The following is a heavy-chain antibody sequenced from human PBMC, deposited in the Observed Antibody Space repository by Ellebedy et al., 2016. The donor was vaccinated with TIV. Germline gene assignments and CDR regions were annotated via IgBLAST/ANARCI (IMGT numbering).Heavy chain of an antibody. CDR1: GYTFTSYY. CDR2: INPSGGST. CDR3: ARGFRYGSGRWPLDY. V-gene: IGHV1-46*01. D-gene: IGHD4-23*01. J-gene: IGHJ4*02. Sequence: AASVKVSCKASGYTFTSYYMHWVRQAPGQGLEWMGIINPSGGSTSYAQKFQGRVTMTIDTFTGTGYMDLRNLRSDDTAVYYCARGFRYGSGRWPLDYWGQGTLVTVSS.